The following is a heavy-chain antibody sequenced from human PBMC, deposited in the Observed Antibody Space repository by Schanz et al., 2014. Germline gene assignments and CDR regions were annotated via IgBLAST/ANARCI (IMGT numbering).Heavy chain of an antibody. Sequence: QVHLVESGGGVVQPGRSLRLSCAASGFTFSSYGMHWVRQAPGRGLEWVALIWYDGSNKYYAESVKGRFTISRDNPKNTLYLQMNSLRGEDTAVYYCASPALVQGLMPEYYFDYWGQGTLVTVSS. V-gene: IGHV3-33*03. CDR1: GFTFSSYG. CDR2: IWYDGSNK. CDR3: ASPALVQGLMPEYYFDY. D-gene: IGHD3-10*01. J-gene: IGHJ4*02.